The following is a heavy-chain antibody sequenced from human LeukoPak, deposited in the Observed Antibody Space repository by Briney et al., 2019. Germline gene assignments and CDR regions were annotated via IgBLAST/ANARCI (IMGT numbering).Heavy chain of an antibody. Sequence: PSETLSLTCTVSGYSISSGYYWGWIRQPPGKGREWIGSLYHSGSTYYNPSLKSRVTISVDTSKNQFSLKLSSVTAADTAVYYCARDRATTVTTGHFDYWGQGTLVTVSS. CDR3: ARDRATTVTTGHFDY. CDR1: GYSISSGYY. V-gene: IGHV4-38-2*02. J-gene: IGHJ4*02. CDR2: LYHSGST. D-gene: IGHD4-17*01.